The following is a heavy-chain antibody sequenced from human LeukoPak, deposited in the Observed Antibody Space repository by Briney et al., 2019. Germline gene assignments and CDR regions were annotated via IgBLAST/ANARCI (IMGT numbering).Heavy chain of an antibody. CDR1: GGTFSSYA. V-gene: IGHV1-69*13. CDR3: ARGAGGTRYYDFWSGYYTGFQH. Sequence: SVKVSCTASGGTFSSYAISWVRQAPGQGLEWMGGIIPIFGTANYAQKFQGRVTITADESTSTAYMELSSLRSEDTAVYYCARGAGGTRYYDFWSGYYTGFQHWGQGTLVTVSS. CDR2: IIPIFGTA. J-gene: IGHJ1*01. D-gene: IGHD3-3*01.